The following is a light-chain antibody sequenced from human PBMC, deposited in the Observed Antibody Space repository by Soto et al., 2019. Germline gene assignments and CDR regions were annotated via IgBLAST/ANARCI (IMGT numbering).Light chain of an antibody. J-gene: IGLJ3*02. CDR1: SSDVGAYNY. V-gene: IGLV2-8*01. Sequence: QSALTQPPSASGSPGQSVTISCTGTSSDVGAYNYVSWYQLYPGKAPKLMIYEVSKRPSGVPDRFSGSKSGNTASLTVSGLQAEAEADYYWPSYVGSDIRVFGGGTQLTVL. CDR2: EVS. CDR3: PSYVGSDIRV.